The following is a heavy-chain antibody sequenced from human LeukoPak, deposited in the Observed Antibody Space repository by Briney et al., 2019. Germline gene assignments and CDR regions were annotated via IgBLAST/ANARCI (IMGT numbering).Heavy chain of an antibody. V-gene: IGHV3-21*01. D-gene: IGHD3-9*01. J-gene: IGHJ4*02. Sequence: PGGSLRLSCAASGFTFTSYTINWVRQAPGKGLEWVASISSSNTYIYYADSVKGRFTISRDNAKKSLYLRMNSLRADDTAVYYCARVNVYFFDYWGQGTLVTVSS. CDR2: ISSSNTYI. CDR1: GFTFTSYT. CDR3: ARVNVYFFDY.